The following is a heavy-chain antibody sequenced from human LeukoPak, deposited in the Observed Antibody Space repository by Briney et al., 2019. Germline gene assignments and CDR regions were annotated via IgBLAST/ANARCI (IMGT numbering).Heavy chain of an antibody. J-gene: IGHJ4*02. V-gene: IGHV3-30*18. Sequence: GGSLRLSCAASGFTFSSYSLNWVRQAPGKGLEWVAVISYDGSNKYYADSVKGRFTTSRDNSKNTPYLQMNSLRAEDTAVYYCAKEESGGRAFDYWGQGTLVTVSS. CDR2: ISYDGSNK. D-gene: IGHD3-10*01. CDR3: AKEESGGRAFDY. CDR1: GFTFSSYS.